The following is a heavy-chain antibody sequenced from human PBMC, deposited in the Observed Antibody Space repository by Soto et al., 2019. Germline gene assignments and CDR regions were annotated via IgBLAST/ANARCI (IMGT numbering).Heavy chain of an antibody. CDR2: ISGSGGST. CDR1: GFTFSSYA. Sequence: GGSLRLSCAASGFTFSSYAMSWVRQAPGKGLEWVSAISGSGGSTYYADSVKGRFTISRDNSKNTLYLQMNSLRAEDTAVYYCAKDLDRLSVIAAAGTIAFWGQGTLVTVSS. CDR3: AKDLDRLSVIAAAGTIAF. J-gene: IGHJ4*02. V-gene: IGHV3-23*01. D-gene: IGHD6-13*01.